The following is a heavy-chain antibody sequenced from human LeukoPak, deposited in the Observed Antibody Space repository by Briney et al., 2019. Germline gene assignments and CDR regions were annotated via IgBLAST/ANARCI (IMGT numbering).Heavy chain of an antibody. V-gene: IGHV1-3*01. D-gene: IGHD3-22*01. CDR2: INAGNGDT. Sequence: ASVKVSCKTSGYTFTSYALHWMRQAPGQRLEWMGWINAGNGDTVYSQKFQGRVTITRDTSASTVYMELSGLRSEDTAVYYCHFPSYYDSSGSYRGQGTLVTVSS. CDR3: HFPSYYDSSGSY. CDR1: GYTFTSYA. J-gene: IGHJ4*02.